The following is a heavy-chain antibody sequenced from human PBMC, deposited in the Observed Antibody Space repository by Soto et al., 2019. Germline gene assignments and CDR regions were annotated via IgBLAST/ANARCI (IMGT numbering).Heavy chain of an antibody. D-gene: IGHD5-18*01. CDR3: ARVSGIPDY. Sequence: ASVKVSCKASGYTFTGYYMHWVRQAPGQGLEWMGWINPNSGGTNYAQKFQGWVTMTTDTSTSTVYMELRSLRSDDTAVYYCARVSGIPDYWGQGTLVTVSS. V-gene: IGHV1-2*04. J-gene: IGHJ4*02. CDR1: GYTFTGYY. CDR2: INPNSGGT.